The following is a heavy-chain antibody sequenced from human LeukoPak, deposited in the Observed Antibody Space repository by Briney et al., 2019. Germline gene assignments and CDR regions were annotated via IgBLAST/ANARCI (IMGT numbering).Heavy chain of an antibody. Sequence: SETLSLTCDVYGGSFSGGSFSGYYWSWIRQPQGKGLEWIGEINHRGGTNYNPSLKSRVTMSVDTSKNQFSLKLSSVTAADTAVYYCARGNLWDYRRYYYYMDVWGKGTTVTVSS. D-gene: IGHD4-11*01. V-gene: IGHV4-34*01. CDR1: GGSFSGGSFSGYY. CDR2: INHRGGT. J-gene: IGHJ6*03. CDR3: ARGNLWDYRRYYYYMDV.